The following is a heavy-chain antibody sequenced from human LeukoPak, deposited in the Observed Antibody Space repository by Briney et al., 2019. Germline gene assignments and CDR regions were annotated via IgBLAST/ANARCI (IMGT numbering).Heavy chain of an antibody. CDR3: ARDSYYDSSGYYRLRNYYYYYMDV. CDR2: IYTSGST. CDR1: GGSISSYY. J-gene: IGHJ6*03. D-gene: IGHD3-22*01. Sequence: SETLSLTCTVSGGSISSYYWSWIRQPAGKGLEWIGRIYTSGSTNYNPSLKSRVTMSVDTSKNQFSLKLSSVTAADTAVYYCARDSYYDSSGYYRLRNYYYYYMDVWGKGTTVTISS. V-gene: IGHV4-4*07.